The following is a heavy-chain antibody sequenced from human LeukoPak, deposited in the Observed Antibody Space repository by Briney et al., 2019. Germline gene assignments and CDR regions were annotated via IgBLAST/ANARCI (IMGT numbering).Heavy chain of an antibody. V-gene: IGHV4-39*07. CDR3: ARVRSDSSSWSSYYYYYYYMDV. CDR1: GGSISSSSCY. J-gene: IGHJ6*03. CDR2: IYYSGST. Sequence: SETLSLTCTVSGGSISSSSCYWGWIRQPPGKGLEWIGSIYYSGSTYYNPSLKSRVAISVDTSKNQFSLKLSSVTAADTAVYYCARVRSDSSSWSSYYYYYYYMDVWGKGTTVTVSS. D-gene: IGHD6-13*01.